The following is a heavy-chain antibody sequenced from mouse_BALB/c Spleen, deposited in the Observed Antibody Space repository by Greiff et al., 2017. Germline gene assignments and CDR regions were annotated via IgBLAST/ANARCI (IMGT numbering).Heavy chain of an antibody. D-gene: IGHD2-4*01. CDR3: ARNYDLSWFAY. CDR2: IDPANGNT. CDR1: GFNIKDTY. J-gene: IGHJ3*01. V-gene: IGHV14-3*02. Sequence: EVQLQQSGAELVKPGASVKLSCTASGFNIKDTYMHWVKQRPEQGLEWNGRIDPANGNTKYDPKFQGKATITADTSSNTAYLQLSSLTSEDTAVYYCARNYDLSWFAYWGQGTLVTVSA.